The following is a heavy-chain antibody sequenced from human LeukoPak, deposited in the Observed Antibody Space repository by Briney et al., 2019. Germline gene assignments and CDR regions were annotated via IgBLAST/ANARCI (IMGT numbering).Heavy chain of an antibody. J-gene: IGHJ5*02. CDR3: AKVGRMAAVSSWFDT. V-gene: IGHV3-30*02. Sequence: GGSLRLSCAASGFTFSSYGMHWVRQAPGKGLEWVAVIPYDGSDKYYADSVKGRFTISRDNSKNTLYLQMNSLTAEDTAVYYCAKVGRMAAVSSWFDTWGQGTLVTVSS. D-gene: IGHD6-13*01. CDR1: GFTFSSYG. CDR2: IPYDGSDK.